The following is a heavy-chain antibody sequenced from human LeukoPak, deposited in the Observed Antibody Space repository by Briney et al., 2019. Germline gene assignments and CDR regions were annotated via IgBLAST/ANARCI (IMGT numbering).Heavy chain of an antibody. CDR2: IWYDGSRR. CDR1: GFSFDSHI. J-gene: IGHJ4*02. CDR3: AKDKWEERGNYYHYFDY. D-gene: IGHD1-26*01. V-gene: IGHV3-33*06. Sequence: PGGSLRLSRAASGFSFDSHIMHWVRQAPGKGLEWVAGIWYDGSRRHYGDSVEGRSSVSRDNSRNTLDLQMNSLTADDTAIYYCAKDKWEERGNYYHYFDYWGQGILVIVSS.